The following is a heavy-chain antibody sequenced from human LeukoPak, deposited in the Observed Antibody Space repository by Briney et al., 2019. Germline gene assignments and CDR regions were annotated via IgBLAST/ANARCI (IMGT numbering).Heavy chain of an antibody. D-gene: IGHD4-11*01. CDR3: ARVRMTTVTSLDY. Sequence: ASVKVSCKASGYTFTGYYMHWVRQAPGQGLEWMVWINPNSGGTNYAQKFRGRVTMTRDTSISTAYMELSRLRSDDTAVYYCARVRMTTVTSLDYWGQGTLVTVSS. CDR1: GYTFTGYY. J-gene: IGHJ4*02. V-gene: IGHV1-2*02. CDR2: INPNSGGT.